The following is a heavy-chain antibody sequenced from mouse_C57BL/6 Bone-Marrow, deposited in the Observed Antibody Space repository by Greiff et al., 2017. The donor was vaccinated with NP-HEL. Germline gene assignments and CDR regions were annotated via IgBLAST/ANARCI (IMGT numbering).Heavy chain of an antibody. V-gene: IGHV1-85*01. J-gene: IGHJ4*01. CDR3: AKVAVVEDYAMDY. CDR2: IYPRDGST. Sequence: VQLQESGPELVKPGASVKLSCKASGYTFTSYDINWVKQRPGQGLEWIGWIYPRDGSTKYNEKFKGKATLTVDTSSSTAYMELHSLTSEDSAVYFCAKVAVVEDYAMDYWGQGTSVTVSS. CDR1: GYTFTSYD. D-gene: IGHD1-1*01.